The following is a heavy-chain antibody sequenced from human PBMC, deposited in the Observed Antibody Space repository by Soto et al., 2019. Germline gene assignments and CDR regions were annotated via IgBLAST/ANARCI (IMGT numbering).Heavy chain of an antibody. D-gene: IGHD3-10*01. CDR1: GYTFTSYG. CDR2: ISAYNGNT. CDR3: ARVFMGSGSYPKIYYYYYYMDV. Sequence: QVQLVPSGAEVKTPGASVKVSCQASGYTFTSYGISWVRQAPGQGLEWMGWISAYNGNTNYAQKLQGRVTMTTDTSTSTAYMELRSLRSDDTAVYYCARVFMGSGSYPKIYYYYYYMDVWGQGTTVTVSS. J-gene: IGHJ6*03. V-gene: IGHV1-18*01.